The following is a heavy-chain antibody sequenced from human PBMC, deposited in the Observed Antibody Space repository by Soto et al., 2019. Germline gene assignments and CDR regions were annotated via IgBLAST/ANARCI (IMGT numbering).Heavy chain of an antibody. Sequence: PSETLSLTCTVSGGSISSYYWSWIRQPPGKGLEWIGYIYYSGSTNYNPSLKSRVTISVDTSKNQFSLKLSSVTAADTAVYYCARVRNFGRYFDWSKYYYYGTDVWGQGTTVTVSS. D-gene: IGHD3-9*01. CDR2: IYYSGST. J-gene: IGHJ6*02. CDR3: ARVRNFGRYFDWSKYYYYGTDV. V-gene: IGHV4-59*01. CDR1: GGSISSYY.